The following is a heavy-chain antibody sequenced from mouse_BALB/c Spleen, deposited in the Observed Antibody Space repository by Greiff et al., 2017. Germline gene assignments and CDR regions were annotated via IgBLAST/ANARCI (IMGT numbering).Heavy chain of an antibody. CDR2: IWSGGST. V-gene: IGHV2-4-1*01. D-gene: IGHD1-1*01. CDR1: GFSLTSYG. J-gene: IGHJ3*01. CDR3: ARNRDYYGSSYGWFAY. Sequence: VKVVESGPGLVQPSQSLSITCTVSGFSLTSYGVHWVRQSPGKGLEWLGVIWSGGSTDYNAAFISRLSISKDNSKSQVFFKMNSLQADDTAIYYCARNRDYYGSSYGWFAYWGQGTLVTVSA.